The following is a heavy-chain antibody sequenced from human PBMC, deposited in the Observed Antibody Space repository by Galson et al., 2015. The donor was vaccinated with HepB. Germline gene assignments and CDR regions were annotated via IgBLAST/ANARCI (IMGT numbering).Heavy chain of an antibody. CDR2: ISYDGSNK. D-gene: IGHD3-3*01. J-gene: IGHJ4*02. V-gene: IGHV3-30-3*01. Sequence: SLRLSCAASGFTFSSYAMHWVRQAPGKGLEWVAVISYDGSNKYYADSVKGRFTISRDNSKNTLYLQMNSLRAEDTAVYYCARGAPYYDFWSGYWFDYWGQGTLVTVSS. CDR1: GFTFSSYA. CDR3: ARGAPYYDFWSGYWFDY.